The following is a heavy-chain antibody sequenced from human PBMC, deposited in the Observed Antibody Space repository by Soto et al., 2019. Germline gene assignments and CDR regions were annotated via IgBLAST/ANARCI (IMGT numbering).Heavy chain of an antibody. Sequence: EVQLVESGGGLVQPGGSLRLSCAASGFTFSTYWMSWVRQAPGKGLEWVANIKEDGSEEYYVDSVKGRFTISRDNANNSLYLQTNSLRAEDTAVYYCVRVGRLGGYWGQGTLVTVSS. CDR3: VRVGRLGGY. J-gene: IGHJ4*02. CDR1: GFTFSTYW. CDR2: IKEDGSEE. D-gene: IGHD3-16*01. V-gene: IGHV3-7*03.